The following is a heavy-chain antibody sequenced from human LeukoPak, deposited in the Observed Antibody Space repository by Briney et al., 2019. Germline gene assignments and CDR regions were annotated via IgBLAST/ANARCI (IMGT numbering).Heavy chain of an antibody. CDR2: TYYRSKWYN. Sequence: SQTLSLTCAISGDSVSSNSGAWNWIRQSPSRGLEWLGRTYYRSKWYNDYAVSVKSRITIRPDTSKNPFSLQLNSVTPEDTAVYYCARSRYYYGSGSLDFDYWSQGALVTVSS. J-gene: IGHJ4*02. D-gene: IGHD3-10*01. CDR3: ARSRYYYGSGSLDFDY. V-gene: IGHV6-1*01. CDR1: GDSVSSNSGA.